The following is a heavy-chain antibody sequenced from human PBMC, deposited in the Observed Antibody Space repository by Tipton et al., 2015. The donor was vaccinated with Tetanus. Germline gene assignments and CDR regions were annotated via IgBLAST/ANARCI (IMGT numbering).Heavy chain of an antibody. CDR1: GDSISRGGYF. J-gene: IGHJ5*02. V-gene: IGHV4-31*03. Sequence: TLSLTCTVSGDSISRGGYFWNWSRQRPGKGPGWVGYIYYSGATYYNPSLKSRVSMSVDTSKNQFSLKLTSVTAADAAVYYCARDQGGGRVVRLNWLDPWGQGTLVTVSS. D-gene: IGHD6-6*01. CDR2: IYYSGAT. CDR3: ARDQGGGRVVRLNWLDP.